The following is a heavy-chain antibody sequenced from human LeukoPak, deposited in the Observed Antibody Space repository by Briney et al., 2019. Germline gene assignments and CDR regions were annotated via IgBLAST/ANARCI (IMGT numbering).Heavy chain of an antibody. Sequence: GGSLRLSCAASGFTFSSYSMNWVRQAPGKGLEWVSYISSSSSTIYYADSVKGRFTISRDNAKNSLYLQMNSLRVEDTAVYYCARDKLEGPTKLDFWGRGTLVTVSS. CDR1: GFTFSSYS. V-gene: IGHV3-48*01. D-gene: IGHD1-26*01. J-gene: IGHJ4*02. CDR3: ARDKLEGPTKLDF. CDR2: ISSSSSTI.